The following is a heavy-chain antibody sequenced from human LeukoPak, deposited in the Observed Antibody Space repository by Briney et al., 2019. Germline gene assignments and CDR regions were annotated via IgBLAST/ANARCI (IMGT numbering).Heavy chain of an antibody. J-gene: IGHJ6*03. D-gene: IGHD3-3*01. CDR1: GGTFSSYA. Sequence: GASVKVSCKASGGTFSSYAISWVRQAPGQGLEWMGGIIPIFGTANYAQKFQGRVTITADESTSTAYMELSSLRSEDTAVYYCARGRITIFGVVTHYYYYYMDVWGKGTTVTVSS. CDR2: IIPIFGTA. CDR3: ARGRITIFGVVTHYYYYYMDV. V-gene: IGHV1-69*13.